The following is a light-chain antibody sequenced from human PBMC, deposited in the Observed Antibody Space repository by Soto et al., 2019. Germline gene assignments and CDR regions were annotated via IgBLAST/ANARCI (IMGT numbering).Light chain of an antibody. V-gene: IGKV3-15*01. CDR3: QQYNKWPPWT. CDR1: QSVSSN. Sequence: EIVMTQSPATLSVSPGERATLSCRASQSVSSNVAWYQQKPGQAPRLLIYSVSTRATGIQARFSGSGSGTEFTLNINSLQSEGFAIYYCQQYNKWPPWTFGQGTKV. CDR2: SVS. J-gene: IGKJ1*01.